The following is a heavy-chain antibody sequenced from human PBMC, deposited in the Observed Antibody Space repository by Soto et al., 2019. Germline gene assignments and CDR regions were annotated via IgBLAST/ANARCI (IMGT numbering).Heavy chain of an antibody. CDR3: ERFWSGCVVPPHREAFDL. V-gene: IGHV2-5*01. D-gene: IGHD3-3*01. CDR1: VFSLTTSGAG. Sequence: QITLKESGPPLVRPTQTLTLACSLSVFSLTTSGAGVAWIRQPPGKAREFLALIYWYDDTRYRPSLRTRPTITEASSKHLVVLTMTNVAPVDTATYYFERFWSGCVVPPHREAFDLSCQGTMATASS. CDR2: IYWYDDT. J-gene: IGHJ3*01.